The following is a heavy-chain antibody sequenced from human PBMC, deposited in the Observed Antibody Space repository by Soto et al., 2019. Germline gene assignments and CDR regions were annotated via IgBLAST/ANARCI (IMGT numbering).Heavy chain of an antibody. CDR3: AGRSSSSAGTAYYYYGMDV. CDR1: GGSISSGGYY. Sequence: QVQLQESGPGLVKPSQTLSLTCTVSGGSISSGGYYWSWIRQHPGKGLEWIGYIYYSGSTYYNPSLKSRVTISVDTSKNQFSLKRSSVTAADTAVYYCAGRSSSSAGTAYYYYGMDVWGQGTTVTVSS. CDR2: IYYSGST. V-gene: IGHV4-31*03. D-gene: IGHD6-6*01. J-gene: IGHJ6*02.